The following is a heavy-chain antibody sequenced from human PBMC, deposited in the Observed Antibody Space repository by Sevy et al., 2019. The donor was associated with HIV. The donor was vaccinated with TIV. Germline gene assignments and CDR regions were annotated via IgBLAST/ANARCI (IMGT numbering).Heavy chain of an antibody. CDR1: GFTFSSYA. Sequence: GGSLRLSCAASGFTFSSYAMSWVRQAPGKGLEWVSGISGSGGGTYYADSVKGRFTISRDNSKNTVYVQMNSLRAEDTAVYYCAKGVVAYYYDSSGYYCAFYIWGQGTMVTVSS. CDR2: ISGSGGGT. CDR3: AKGVVAYYYDSSGYYCAFYI. D-gene: IGHD3-22*01. V-gene: IGHV3-23*01. J-gene: IGHJ3*02.